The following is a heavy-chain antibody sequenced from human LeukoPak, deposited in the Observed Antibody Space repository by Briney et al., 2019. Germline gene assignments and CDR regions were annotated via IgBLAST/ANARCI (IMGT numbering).Heavy chain of an antibody. CDR3: AKEGLRTYYYDSSGND. D-gene: IGHD3-22*01. CDR1: GFTFSSYA. CDR2: ISGSGTST. Sequence: GGSLRLSCAASGFTFSSYAMNWVRQAPGKGLEWVSAISGSGTSTYYADSVKGRFTISRDNSKNTLYLQMNSLRAEDTAVYYCAKEGLRTYYYDSSGNDWGQGTLVTVSS. J-gene: IGHJ4*02. V-gene: IGHV3-23*01.